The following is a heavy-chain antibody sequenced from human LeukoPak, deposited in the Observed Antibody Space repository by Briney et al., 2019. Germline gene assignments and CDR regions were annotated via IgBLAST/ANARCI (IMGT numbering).Heavy chain of an antibody. CDR3: TRLKGDSAEDNFDF. J-gene: IGHJ4*02. CDR1: GFTFSDSA. Sequence: GGSLKLSCAASGFTFSDSAMHWVRQASGKGLEWVGRIRNRANNYMTAYAASVEGGFTISRDDLQNTAYLQMNSLKTEDTAMYYCTRLKGDSAEDNFDFWGQGTLVTVSS. D-gene: IGHD2-15*01. V-gene: IGHV3-73*01. CDR2: IRNRANNYMT.